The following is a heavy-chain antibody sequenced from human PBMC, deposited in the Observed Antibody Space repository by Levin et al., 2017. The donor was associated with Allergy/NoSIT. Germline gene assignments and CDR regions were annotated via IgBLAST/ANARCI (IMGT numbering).Heavy chain of an antibody. CDR1: GGSFIDYY. J-gene: IGHJ6*02. V-gene: IGHV4-59*08. Sequence: MSSETLSLTCAVSGGSFIDYYWSWIRQPPGKGLEWIGYVSYSGSINYNPSLRSRVTISVDTSRNQFSLSLSSVTAADTAVYYCARLVRHGPYGLDVWGQGTTVTVSS. CDR2: VSYSGSI. CDR3: ARLVRHGPYGLDV. D-gene: IGHD3-10*01.